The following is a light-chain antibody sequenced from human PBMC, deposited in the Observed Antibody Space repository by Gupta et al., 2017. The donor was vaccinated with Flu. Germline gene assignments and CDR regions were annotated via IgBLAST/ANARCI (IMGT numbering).Light chain of an antibody. CDR2: AAS. CDR3: QQDNSFPHT. V-gene: IGKV1D-16*01. J-gene: IGKJ2*01. CDR1: QDIRTW. Sequence: IQMIQSQSSLSASVGDRVTITCRASQDIRTWLAWYQQKPEKAPKSLIYAASNGQSGVPSRFSGGGSGTXFTLTIXSLQPEDFATYYCQQDNSFPHTFGXGTKLEIK.